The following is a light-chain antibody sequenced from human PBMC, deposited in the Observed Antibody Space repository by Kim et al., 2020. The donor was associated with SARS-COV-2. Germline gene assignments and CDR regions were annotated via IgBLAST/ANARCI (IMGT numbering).Light chain of an antibody. Sequence: ASVGDRVTITCRASQSISAFLNWYQKKPGKAPKFLIYAASNLQSGVPSRFSGSGSGTDFTLTISSLQPEDFAIYYCQQNYTTPTTFGLGTRLEIK. J-gene: IGKJ5*01. CDR1: QSISAF. CDR2: AAS. V-gene: IGKV1-39*01. CDR3: QQNYTTPTT.